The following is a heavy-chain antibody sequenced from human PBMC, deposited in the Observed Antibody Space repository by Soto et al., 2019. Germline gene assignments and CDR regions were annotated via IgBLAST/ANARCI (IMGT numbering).Heavy chain of an antibody. CDR2: IYYSGST. CDR3: ARESPRNARHKLRFLEWLPPPYYMDV. J-gene: IGHJ6*03. Sequence: SETLSLSCTVSGGSISSYYWSWIRQPPGKGLEWIGYIYYSGSTNYNPSLKSRVTISVGTSKNQFSLKLSSVTAADTAVYYCARESPRNARHKLRFLEWLPPPYYMDVWGKGTTVTVS. V-gene: IGHV4-59*01. CDR1: GGSISSYY. D-gene: IGHD3-3*01.